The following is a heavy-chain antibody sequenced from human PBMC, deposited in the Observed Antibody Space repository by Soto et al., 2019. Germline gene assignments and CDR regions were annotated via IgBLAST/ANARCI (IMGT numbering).Heavy chain of an antibody. J-gene: IGHJ4*02. CDR2: IYSGGST. V-gene: IGHV3-66*01. D-gene: IGHD6-13*01. CDR1: GFTGSSSY. CDR3: ARKLYSSSSYPLGY. Sequence: EVQLVESGGGLVQPGGSLRLSWAASGFTGSSSYMSLVRQAPGKGLEWVSGIYSGGSTYYADSVKGRFTISRDNSKNTLYLQMDSLRAEDTAVYYCARKLYSSSSYPLGYWGQGTLVTVSS.